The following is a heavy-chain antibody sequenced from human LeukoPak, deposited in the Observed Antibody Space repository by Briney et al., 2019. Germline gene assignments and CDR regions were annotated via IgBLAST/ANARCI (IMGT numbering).Heavy chain of an antibody. J-gene: IGHJ4*02. CDR2: ISSSGSTI. Sequence: GGSLRLSCAASGFTFSSYEMNWVRQAPGKGLEWVSYISSSGSTIYYADSVKGRFTISRDNAKNSLYLQMNSPRAEDTAVYYCARDYGDYGDYWGQGTLVTVSS. D-gene: IGHD4-17*01. CDR3: ARDYGDYGDY. CDR1: GFTFSSYE. V-gene: IGHV3-48*03.